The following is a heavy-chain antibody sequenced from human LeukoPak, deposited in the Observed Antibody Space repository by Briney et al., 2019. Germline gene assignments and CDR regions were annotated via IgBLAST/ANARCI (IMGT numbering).Heavy chain of an antibody. CDR3: AKESLYYDFDY. CDR2: LSSDGSNK. D-gene: IGHD3-10*01. CDR1: GFIVNSYG. V-gene: IGHV3-30*18. Sequence: GGSLRLSCVVSGFIVNSYGMHWVRQAPGKGLEWVAVLSSDGSNKYYADSVKGRFTISRDIFKNTLYLQMNILRADDTALYYCAKESLYYDFDYWGQGTLVTVSS. J-gene: IGHJ4*02.